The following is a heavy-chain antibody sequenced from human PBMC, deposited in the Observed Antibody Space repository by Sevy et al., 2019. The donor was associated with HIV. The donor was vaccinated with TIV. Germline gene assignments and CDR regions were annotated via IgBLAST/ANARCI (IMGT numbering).Heavy chain of an antibody. CDR3: ATVPQYYYDSSGTHFDY. D-gene: IGHD3-22*01. Sequence: ASVKVSCKVSGYTPTELSMHWVRQAPGKGLEWMGGFDPEDGETIYAQKFQGRVTMTEDTSTDTAYMELSSLRSEDTAVYYCATVPQYYYDSSGTHFDYWGQGTLVTVSS. CDR2: FDPEDGET. J-gene: IGHJ4*02. CDR1: GYTPTELS. V-gene: IGHV1-24*01.